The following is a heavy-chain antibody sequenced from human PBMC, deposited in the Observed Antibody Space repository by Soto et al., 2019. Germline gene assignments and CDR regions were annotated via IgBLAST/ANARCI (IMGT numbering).Heavy chain of an antibody. CDR1: GFTFRTYG. CDR2: ISSSSSYI. D-gene: IGHD3-3*01. J-gene: IGHJ5*02. CDR3: AREIWYYDFWSGYPNWFDP. Sequence: PGGSLRLSCAASGFTFRTYGLNWVRQAPGKGLGWVSYISSSSSYIYYADSVKGRFTISRDNAKNSLYLQMNSLRAEDTAVYYCAREIWYYDFWSGYPNWFDPWGQGTLVTVSS. V-gene: IGHV3-21*05.